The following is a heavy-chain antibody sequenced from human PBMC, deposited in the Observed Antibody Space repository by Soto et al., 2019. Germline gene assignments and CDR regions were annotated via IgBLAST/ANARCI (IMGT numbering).Heavy chain of an antibody. J-gene: IGHJ4*02. CDR3: ARGLISGSHYSGGWYYFDS. D-gene: IGHD1-26*01. CDR1: GGSISSGDYY. CDR2: IYYSGST. V-gene: IGHV4-30-4*01. Sequence: SETLSLTCTVSGGSISSGDYYWSWIRQPPGKGLEWIGYIYYSGSTYYNPSLKSRVTISVDTSKNQFSLKLSSVTAADTAVYYCARGLISGSHYSGGWYYFDSWGQGTQVTVSS.